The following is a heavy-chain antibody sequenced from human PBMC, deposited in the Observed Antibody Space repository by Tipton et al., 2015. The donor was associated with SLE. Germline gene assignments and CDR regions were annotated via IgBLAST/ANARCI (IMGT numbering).Heavy chain of an antibody. CDR3: ARDGPLLTGSLDF. V-gene: IGHV3-66*02. CDR2: IYSDGST. J-gene: IGHJ3*01. Sequence: SLRLSCAGAGFPVSRNYMSWVRQAPGKGLEWVSIIYSDGSTYYEDSVKGRFTISRDNSKNTLFLQMNSLKLDDTAVYYCARDGPLLTGSLDFWGQGTMVTVSS. D-gene: IGHD5-24*01. CDR1: GFPVSRNY.